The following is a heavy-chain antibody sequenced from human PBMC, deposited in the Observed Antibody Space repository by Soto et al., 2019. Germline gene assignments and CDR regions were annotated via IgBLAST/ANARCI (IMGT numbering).Heavy chain of an antibody. CDR1: GFTFSSYW. D-gene: IGHD3-3*01. J-gene: IGHJ6*03. V-gene: IGHV3-7*01. Sequence: GGSLRLSCAASGFTFSSYWMSWVRQAPGKGLEWVANIKQDGSEKYYVDSVKGRFTISRDNAKNSLYLQMNSLRAEDTAVYYCARARVEWFLPYPNYYYYHMDFWGKGTTVPVSS. CDR2: IKQDGSEK. CDR3: ARARVEWFLPYPNYYYYHMDF.